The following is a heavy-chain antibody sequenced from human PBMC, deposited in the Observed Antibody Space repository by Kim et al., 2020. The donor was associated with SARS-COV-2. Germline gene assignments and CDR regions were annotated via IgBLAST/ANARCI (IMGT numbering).Heavy chain of an antibody. CDR1: GFTFSDHY. J-gene: IGHJ4*02. CDR2: TRNKARSYTT. Sequence: GGSLRLSCAASGFTFSDHYMDWVRQAPGKGLEWVGRTRNKARSYTTEYAASVKGRFTISRDDSKNSLYLQMNSLKTEDTAVYYCARDAKYGVNWAPDYWGQGTLVTVSS. V-gene: IGHV3-72*01. CDR3: ARDAKYGVNWAPDY. D-gene: IGHD7-27*01.